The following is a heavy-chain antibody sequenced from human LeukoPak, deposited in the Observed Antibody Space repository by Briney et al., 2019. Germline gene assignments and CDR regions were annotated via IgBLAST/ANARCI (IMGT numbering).Heavy chain of an antibody. CDR2: IYDRGST. CDR1: GGSISSYY. V-gene: IGHV4-59*01. J-gene: IGHJ4*02. CDR3: ARGRTFDN. Sequence: PSVTLSLTCTVSGGSISSYYWSWIRQPPGKGLEWIGNIYDRGSTKYNPSLKSRVTISVDTSKNQFSLRLSSVTAADTAVYYCARGRTFDNWGQGTLVTVSP.